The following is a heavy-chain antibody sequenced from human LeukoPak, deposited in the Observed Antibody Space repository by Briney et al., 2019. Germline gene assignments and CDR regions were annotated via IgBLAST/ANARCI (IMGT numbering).Heavy chain of an antibody. CDR3: AADYGDYRSYYYYYMDV. CDR1: GYTFTGYY. J-gene: IGHJ6*03. D-gene: IGHD4-17*01. Sequence: SVKVSCKASGYTFTGYYMHWVRQAPGQGLEWMGGIIPIFGTANYAQKFQGRVTITADKSTSTAYMELSSLRSEDTAVYYCAADYGDYRSYYYYYMDVWGKGTTVTVSS. CDR2: IIPIFGTA. V-gene: IGHV1-69*06.